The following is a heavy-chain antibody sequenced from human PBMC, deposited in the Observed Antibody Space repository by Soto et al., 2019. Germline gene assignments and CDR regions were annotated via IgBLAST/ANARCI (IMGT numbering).Heavy chain of an antibody. CDR1: GGTFSSYA. J-gene: IGHJ5*02. D-gene: IGHD6-19*01. CDR3: ARGSSSGWYYWFDP. V-gene: IGHV1-8*02. Sequence: ASVKVSCKASGGTFSSYAINWVRQATGQGLEWMGWMNPNSGNTGYAQKFQGRVTMTRNTSISTAYMELSSLRSEDTAVYYCARGSSSGWYYWFDPWGQGTLVTVSS. CDR2: MNPNSGNT.